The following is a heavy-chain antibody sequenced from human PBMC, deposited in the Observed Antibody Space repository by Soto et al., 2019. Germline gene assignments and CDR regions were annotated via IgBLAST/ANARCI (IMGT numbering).Heavy chain of an antibody. CDR2: IYWDDDK. CDR1: EFSLNSSGVG. Sequence: GSGPTLVNPTQTLTLTCTFSEFSLNSSGVGVGWIRQAPGKALEWLALIYWDDDKRYSPSLKSRLTITKDTSKNRVVLTLTNMDPADTGTYYCAHNNAVTGAAGAFDIWGQGTMVTVSS. J-gene: IGHJ3*02. CDR3: AHNNAVTGAAGAFDI. V-gene: IGHV2-5*02. D-gene: IGHD4-17*01.